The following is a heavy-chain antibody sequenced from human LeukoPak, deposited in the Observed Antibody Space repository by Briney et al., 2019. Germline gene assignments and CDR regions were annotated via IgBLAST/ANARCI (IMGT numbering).Heavy chain of an antibody. Sequence: SGGSLRLSCAASGFTFDDYAMHWVRHAPGKGLEWVSGISWNSGSIVYADSVKGRFTISRDNAKNSLYLQMNSLRAEDTALYYCAKGFRPNWSSGYVTYFDYWGQGTLVTVSS. CDR1: GFTFDDYA. J-gene: IGHJ4*02. CDR2: ISWNSGSI. V-gene: IGHV3-9*01. D-gene: IGHD3-22*01. CDR3: AKGFRPNWSSGYVTYFDY.